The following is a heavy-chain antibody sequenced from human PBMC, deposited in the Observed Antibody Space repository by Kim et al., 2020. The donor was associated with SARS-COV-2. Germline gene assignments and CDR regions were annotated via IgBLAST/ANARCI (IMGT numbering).Heavy chain of an antibody. CDR2: IYSGGSST. Sequence: GGSLRLSCAASGFTFSSYAMSWVRQAPGKGLEWVSVIYSGGSSTYYADSVKGRFTISRDNSKNTLYLQMNSLRAEDTAVYYCASLLRTHYYDSSGYYYFDYWGQGTLVTVSS. J-gene: IGHJ4*02. CDR1: GFTFSSYA. CDR3: ASLLRTHYYDSSGYYYFDY. D-gene: IGHD3-22*01. V-gene: IGHV3-23*03.